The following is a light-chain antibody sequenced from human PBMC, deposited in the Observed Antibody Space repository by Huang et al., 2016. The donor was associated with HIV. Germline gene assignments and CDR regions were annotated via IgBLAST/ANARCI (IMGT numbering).Light chain of an antibody. V-gene: IGKV3-20*01. Sequence: EVVLTPSPGSLSLSPGKSVALSCRASETIASNYFSWYRHSPCQAPRLLIYGASNRDTGIPDRFSGSGSGTDFTLTITKLEPEDSAVYYCQQYDTSPLTFGQGTRVEIK. J-gene: IGKJ1*01. CDR2: GAS. CDR3: QQYDTSPLT. CDR1: ETIASNY.